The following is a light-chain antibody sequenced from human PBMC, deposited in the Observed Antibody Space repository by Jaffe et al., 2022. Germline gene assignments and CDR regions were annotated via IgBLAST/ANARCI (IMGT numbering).Light chain of an antibody. Sequence: EIVLTQSPGTLSLSPGERATLSCRASQSVSSNYLAWYQQKPGQAPRLLIYGSSSRATGIPGRFSGSGSGTDFTLTITRLEPEDFAVYFCQQYDNFPLTFGGGTKVEIK. CDR1: QSVSSNY. CDR3: QQYDNFPLT. CDR2: GSS. V-gene: IGKV3-20*01. J-gene: IGKJ4*01.